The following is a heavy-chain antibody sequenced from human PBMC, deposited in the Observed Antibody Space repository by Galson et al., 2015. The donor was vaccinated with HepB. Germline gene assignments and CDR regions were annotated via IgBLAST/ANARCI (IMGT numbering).Heavy chain of an antibody. CDR1: GFTFSSHF. Sequence: SLRLSCAASGFTFSSHFMNWVRQAPGKGLEWVAYISSTSRYIYYADSVKGRFTISRDNDKNSLYLQMNSLRADDTAVYYCARVYDGDDAGEDYGMGIWGPGATVTVSS. D-gene: IGHD4-17*01. CDR2: ISSTSRYI. CDR3: ARVYDGDDAGEDYGMGI. V-gene: IGHV3-21*01. J-gene: IGHJ6*02.